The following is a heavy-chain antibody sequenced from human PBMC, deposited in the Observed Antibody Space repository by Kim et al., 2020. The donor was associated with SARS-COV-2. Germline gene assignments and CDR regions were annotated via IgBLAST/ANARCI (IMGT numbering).Heavy chain of an antibody. D-gene: IGHD5-12*01. CDR1: GFTFSSYW. J-gene: IGHJ3*02. Sequence: GGSLRLSCADSGFTFSSYWMSWVRQAPGKGLEWVVNIKEDGSEKYYVDSVKGRFTISRDNAKNSVYLQMNSLRAEDTAVYFCVRDGYSGYDRAFDIWGQGTMVTVSS. V-gene: IGHV3-7*01. CDR2: IKEDGSEK. CDR3: VRDGYSGYDRAFDI.